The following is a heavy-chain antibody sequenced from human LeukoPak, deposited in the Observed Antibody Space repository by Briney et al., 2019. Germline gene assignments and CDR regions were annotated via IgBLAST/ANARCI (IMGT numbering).Heavy chain of an antibody. Sequence: SQTLSLTCTVSGGSISSGSYYWTWIRQPAGKGLEWIGHIYTSGTTNYNPSLRNRVTILVDTSKNQFSLKLSSVTAADTAVYYCAAFLLEQIDAFDIWGQGAMVTVSS. J-gene: IGHJ3*02. CDR1: GGSISSGSYY. CDR3: AAFLLEQIDAFDI. CDR2: IYTSGTT. V-gene: IGHV4-61*09. D-gene: IGHD2/OR15-2a*01.